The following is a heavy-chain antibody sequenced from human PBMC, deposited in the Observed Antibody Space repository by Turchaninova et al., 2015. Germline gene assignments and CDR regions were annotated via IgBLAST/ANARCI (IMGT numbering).Heavy chain of an antibody. CDR1: GGSISRGGYP. J-gene: IGHJ3*02. CDR2: MYQSGST. CDR3: ARKTTDDDSFDI. D-gene: IGHD4-17*01. V-gene: IGHV4-30-2*01. Sequence: QLQLQESGSGLVKPSQTLSLTSAVAGGSISRGGYPWSWIRQPPGKGLEWLGYMYQSGSTYYNPSLKSRVTISGDRSKNQFSLEVSSVTAADTAIYYCARKTTDDDSFDIWGQGTMVTVSS.